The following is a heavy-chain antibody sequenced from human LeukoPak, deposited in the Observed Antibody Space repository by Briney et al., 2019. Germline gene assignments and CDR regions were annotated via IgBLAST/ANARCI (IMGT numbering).Heavy chain of an antibody. CDR1: GFSFSSFG. J-gene: IGHJ3*02. D-gene: IGHD5-12*01. CDR2: ISYDGSNK. CDR3: ANLQAGLRLGRAFDI. V-gene: IGHV3-30*18. Sequence: GGSLRLSCAASGFSFSSFGMHWVRQAPGKGLEWVAVISYDGSNKYYADSVKGRFTISRDNSKNTLYLQMNSLRAEDTAVYYCANLQAGLRLGRAFDIWGQGTMVTVSS.